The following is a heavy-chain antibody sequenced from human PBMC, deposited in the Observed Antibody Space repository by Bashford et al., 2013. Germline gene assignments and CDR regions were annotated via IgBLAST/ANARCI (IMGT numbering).Heavy chain of an antibody. J-gene: IGHJ4*02. D-gene: IGHD3-10*01. CDR3: AKGLLGSGQRGYFDY. CDR2: IIPIFGTA. Sequence: SVKVSCKASGGTFSSYAISWVRQAPGQGLEWMGGIIPIFGTANYAQKFQGRVTITADESTSTAYMELRSLRSDDTAVYYCAKGLLGSGQRGYFDYWGQGTLVTVSS. V-gene: IGHV1-69*13. CDR1: GGTFSSYA.